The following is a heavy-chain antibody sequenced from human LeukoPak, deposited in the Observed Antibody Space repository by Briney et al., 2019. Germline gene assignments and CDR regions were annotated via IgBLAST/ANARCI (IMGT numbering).Heavy chain of an antibody. Sequence: PGGSLRLSCAASGFTFDEYTMHWVRQAPGKCLEWVSLISWDGGSTYYADSVKGRFTISRDNSKNSLYLQMNSLGTEDTALYYCAKGNYYYMDVWGKGTTVTVSS. V-gene: IGHV3-43*01. CDR2: ISWDGGST. J-gene: IGHJ6*03. CDR1: GFTFDEYT. CDR3: AKGNYYYMDV.